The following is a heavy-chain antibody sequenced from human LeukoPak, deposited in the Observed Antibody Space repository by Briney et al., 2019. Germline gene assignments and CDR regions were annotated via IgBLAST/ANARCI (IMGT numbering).Heavy chain of an antibody. Sequence: SETMSLTCSVSGGFNTHYYWSWIRQPPGKGLEWIGYFYHSGSTNYNPSLKSRVTIPVDTSKSHFSLKLSSVTAADTAVYYCARGQWLPVFDFWGQGTLVTVSS. V-gene: IGHV4-59*01. CDR3: ARGQWLPVFDF. CDR1: GGFNTHYY. J-gene: IGHJ4*02. CDR2: FYHSGST. D-gene: IGHD3-22*01.